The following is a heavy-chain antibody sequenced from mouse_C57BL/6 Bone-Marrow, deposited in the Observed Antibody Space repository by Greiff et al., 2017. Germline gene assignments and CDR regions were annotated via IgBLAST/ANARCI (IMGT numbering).Heavy chain of an antibody. Sequence: VQLQQSGAELARPGASVKMSCKASGYTFTTYPIEWMKQNHGKSLEWIGNFHPYNDDTKYNEKFKGKATLTVEQSSNTVYLELSRLTSDDSAVYYCARSSTFFYYFDYWGQGTTLTVSS. CDR1: GYTFTTYP. CDR2: FHPYNDDT. J-gene: IGHJ2*01. V-gene: IGHV1-47*01. CDR3: ARSSTFFYYFDY. D-gene: IGHD5-1*01.